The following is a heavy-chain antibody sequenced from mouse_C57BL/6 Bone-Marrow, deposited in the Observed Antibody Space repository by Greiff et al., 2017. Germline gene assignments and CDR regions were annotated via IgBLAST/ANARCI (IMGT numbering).Heavy chain of an antibody. J-gene: IGHJ4*01. V-gene: IGHV5-9-1*02. CDR1: GFTFSSYA. Sequence: EVQRVESGEGLVKPGGSLKLSCAASGFTFSSYAMSWVRQTPEKRLEWVAYISSGGDYIYYADTVKGRYTISRDNARNTLYLQLSSLKSEDTAVYYCTRDYCGRETYAMDYWGQGTSVTVSS. D-gene: IGHD1-1*01. CDR3: TRDYCGRETYAMDY. CDR2: ISSGGDYI.